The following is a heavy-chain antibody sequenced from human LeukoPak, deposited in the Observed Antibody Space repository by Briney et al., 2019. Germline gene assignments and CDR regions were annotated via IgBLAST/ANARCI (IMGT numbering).Heavy chain of an antibody. CDR2: LNPNSGDT. Sequence: GASVKVSCKASGHTFTSYDIHWVRQATGQGRQATGQGLEWMGWLNPNSGDTGYAQKFQGRVTMTRNTSISTAYMELSSLRSEGTAVYYCARVVVRYGGYVPPGYWGQGTLVTVSS. CDR3: ARVVVRYGGYVPPGY. J-gene: IGHJ4*02. D-gene: IGHD5-12*01. V-gene: IGHV1-8*01. CDR1: GHTFTSYD.